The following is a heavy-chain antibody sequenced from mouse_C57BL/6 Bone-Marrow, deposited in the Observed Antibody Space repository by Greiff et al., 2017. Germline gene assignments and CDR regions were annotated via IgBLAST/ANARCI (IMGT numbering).Heavy chain of an antibody. CDR1: GYAFSSYW. CDR3: ARSPYYYGSSFDY. J-gene: IGHJ2*01. V-gene: IGHV1-80*01. D-gene: IGHD1-1*01. CDR2: IYPGDGDT. Sequence: QVQLKESGAELVKPGASVKISCKASGYAFSSYWMNWVKQRPGKGLEWIGQIYPGDGDTNYNGKFKGKATLTADKSSSTAYMQLSSLTSEDSAVYFCARSPYYYGSSFDYWGQGTTLTVSS.